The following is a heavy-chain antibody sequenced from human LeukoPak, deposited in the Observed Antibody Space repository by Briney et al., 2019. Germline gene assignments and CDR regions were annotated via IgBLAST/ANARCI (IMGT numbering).Heavy chain of an antibody. Sequence: DSVKVSCKASGYTFTSYYMHWVRQAPGQGLEWMGIINPSGGSTSYAQKFQGRVTMTRDTSTSTVYMELSSLRSEDTAVYYCAREKRPNYYDSSGHFDYGGQGTLVTVSS. CDR1: GYTFTSYY. CDR2: INPSGGST. J-gene: IGHJ4*02. V-gene: IGHV1-46*01. CDR3: AREKRPNYYDSSGHFDY. D-gene: IGHD3-22*01.